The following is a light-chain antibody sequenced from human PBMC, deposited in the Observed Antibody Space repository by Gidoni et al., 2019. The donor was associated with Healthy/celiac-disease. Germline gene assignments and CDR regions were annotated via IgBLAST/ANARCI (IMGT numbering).Light chain of an antibody. CDR1: QSVVYSSNNKNY. CDR3: QQYYSTPYT. Sequence: DIVMTQSPDSLAVSLGERATINCKSSQSVVYSSNNKNYLAWYQQKPGQPPKLLIYWASTRESGVPDRFSGRGSGTDFTLTISSLQAEDVAVYYCQQYYSTPYTCGQGTKLEIK. J-gene: IGKJ2*01. V-gene: IGKV4-1*01. CDR2: WAS.